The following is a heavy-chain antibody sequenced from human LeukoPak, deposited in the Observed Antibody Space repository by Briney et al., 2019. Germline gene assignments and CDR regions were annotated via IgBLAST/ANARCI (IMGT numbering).Heavy chain of an antibody. CDR1: GFTFSSYA. V-gene: IGHV3-23*01. CDR2: ISGSGGST. CDR3: AAASEYSSGWYGFDY. Sequence: GGSLRLSCAASGFTFSSYAMSWVRQAPGKGLEWVSAISGSGGSTYYGDSVEGRFTISRDNSKNTLYLQMNSVRAEDTAVYYCAAASEYSSGWYGFDYWGQGTLVTVSS. J-gene: IGHJ4*02. D-gene: IGHD6-19*01.